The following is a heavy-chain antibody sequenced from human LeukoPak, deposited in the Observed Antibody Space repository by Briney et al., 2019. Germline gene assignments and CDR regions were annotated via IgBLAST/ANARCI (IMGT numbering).Heavy chain of an antibody. CDR3: AGPCGTGAVGCSH. J-gene: IGHJ4*02. D-gene: IGHD2-21*01. CDR1: GDSVSSNTAV. CDR2: TYFRSKWYN. Sequence: SQTLSLTCAISGDSVSSNTAVWNWIGQSPSRGLEWLGRTYFRSKWYNDYAVFVKSRLTINPDTSKNQVSLQLNSLTPDDTAVYYCAGPCGTGAVGCSHWGQGTQVTVSS. V-gene: IGHV6-1*01.